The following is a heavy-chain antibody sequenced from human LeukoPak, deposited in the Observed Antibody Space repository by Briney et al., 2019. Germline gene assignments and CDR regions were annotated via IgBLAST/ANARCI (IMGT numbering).Heavy chain of an antibody. CDR1: GYTFTSYD. D-gene: IGHD1-14*01. CDR3: ARSNLDAFDI. CDR2: MNPNSGTT. Sequence: VSVKVSCKASGYTFTSYDINWVRQATGQGLEWMGWMNPNSGTTGYAQKFQGRVTMTRNTSISTAYMELSSLRSEDTAVYYCARSNLDAFDIWGQGTMVTVSS. V-gene: IGHV1-8*01. J-gene: IGHJ3*02.